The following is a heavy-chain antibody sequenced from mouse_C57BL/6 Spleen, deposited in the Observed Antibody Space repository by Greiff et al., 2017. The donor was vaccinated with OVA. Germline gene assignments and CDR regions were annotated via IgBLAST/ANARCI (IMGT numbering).Heavy chain of an antibody. CDR2: INPSSGYT. J-gene: IGHJ3*01. CDR1: GYTFTSYW. Sequence: QVQLQQSGAELAKPGASVKLSCKASGYTFTSYWMHWVKQRPGQGLEWIGYINPSSGYTKYNQKFKDKATLTADKSSSTAYMQLSSLTYEDSAVYYGESGGTTVVAPFAYWGQGTLVTVSA. CDR3: ESGGTTVVAPFAY. D-gene: IGHD1-1*01. V-gene: IGHV1-7*01.